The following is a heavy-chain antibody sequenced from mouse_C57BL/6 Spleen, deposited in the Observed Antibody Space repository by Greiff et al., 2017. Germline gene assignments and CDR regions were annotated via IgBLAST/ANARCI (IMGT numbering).Heavy chain of an antibody. CDR2: IDPSDSYT. CDR1: GYTFTSYW. Sequence: QVQLKQPGAELVMPGASVKLSCKASGYTFTSYWMHWVKQRPGQGLEWIGEIDPSDSYTNYNQKFKGKSTLTVDKSSSTAYMQLSSLTSEDSAVDYCARNDYGDYFDYWGQGTTLTVSS. D-gene: IGHD1-1*01. V-gene: IGHV1-69*01. J-gene: IGHJ2*01. CDR3: ARNDYGDYFDY.